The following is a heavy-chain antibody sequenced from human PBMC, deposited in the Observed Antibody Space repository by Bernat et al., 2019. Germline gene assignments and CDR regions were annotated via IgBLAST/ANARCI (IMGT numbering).Heavy chain of an antibody. D-gene: IGHD6-19*01. Sequence: QITLKEPGSTLVKPTQTLTLTCTFSGFSLSTSGVGVGWIRQPPGKALEWLALIYWDDDKRYSPSLKSRLTITKDTSKNQVVLTMTNMDPVDTATYYCASSLAVAPWFDPWGQGTLVTVSS. V-gene: IGHV2-5*02. CDR2: IYWDDDK. CDR1: GFSLSTSGVG. CDR3: ASSLAVAPWFDP. J-gene: IGHJ5*02.